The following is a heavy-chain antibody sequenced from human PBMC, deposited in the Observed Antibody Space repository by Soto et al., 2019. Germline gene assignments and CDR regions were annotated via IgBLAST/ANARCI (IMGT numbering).Heavy chain of an antibody. V-gene: IGHV5-10-1*01. CDR3: ATGRYNWNQNWFDP. J-gene: IGHJ5*02. CDR2: IDPSDSYT. Sequence: GESLKISCKGSGYSFTGYWISWVRQMPGKGLEWMGRIDPSDSYTNYSPSFQGHVTISADKSISTAYLQWSSLKASDTAMYYCATGRYNWNQNWFDPWGQGTLVTVSS. CDR1: GYSFTGYW. D-gene: IGHD1-20*01.